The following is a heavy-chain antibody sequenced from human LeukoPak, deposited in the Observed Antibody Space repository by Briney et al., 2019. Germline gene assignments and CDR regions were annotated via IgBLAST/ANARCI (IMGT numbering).Heavy chain of an antibody. CDR3: ARSLPMSWGGTHFDY. V-gene: IGHV3-20*04. CDR1: GFTFDDYG. CDR2: INWNGGST. D-gene: IGHD3-10*01. J-gene: IGHJ4*02. Sequence: TGGSLRLSCAASGFTFDDYGMSWVRQAPGKGLEWGSGINWNGGSTGYADSVRGRFTISRDNAKNSLYLQMNSLRAEDTALYYCARSLPMSWGGTHFDYWGQGTLVTVSS.